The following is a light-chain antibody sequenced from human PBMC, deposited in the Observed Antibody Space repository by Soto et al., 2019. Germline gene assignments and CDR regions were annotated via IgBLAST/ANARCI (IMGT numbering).Light chain of an antibody. V-gene: IGKV3-20*01. CDR3: QQYGSSLPYT. Sequence: EIVLTQSPGTLSLSPGDRATLSCRASQSISNNYLAWYQQKPGRAPRLLIYDASSRATGIPDRFSGSGSGTDFTHPSSRLEPGDCAVYSCQQYGSSLPYTFVQGTHLEI. J-gene: IGKJ2*01. CDR2: DAS. CDR1: QSISNNY.